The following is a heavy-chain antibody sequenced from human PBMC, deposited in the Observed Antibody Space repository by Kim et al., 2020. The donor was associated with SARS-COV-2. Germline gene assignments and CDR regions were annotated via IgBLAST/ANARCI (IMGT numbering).Heavy chain of an antibody. V-gene: IGHV3-30*02. D-gene: IGHD1-1*01. CDR3: AKGGVTTPNDSDY. J-gene: IGHJ4*02. Sequence: AGSAKGRFTISEDNAKNTLYLRMNSRRAEDTAVYYCAKGGVTTPNDSDYWGQGTLVTVSS.